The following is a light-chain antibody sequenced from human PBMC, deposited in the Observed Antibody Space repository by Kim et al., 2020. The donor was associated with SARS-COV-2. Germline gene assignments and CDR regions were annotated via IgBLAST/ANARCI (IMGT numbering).Light chain of an antibody. CDR3: NSRDSNDNVV. V-gene: IGLV3-19*01. CDR1: SVRSYY. Sequence: ASGQTVRITCQGDSVRSYYATWYQKKRGQAPILVIYGKNNRTSGIPDRFSGSSSGNTASLTITGTQAGDEADYYCNSRDSNDNVVFGGGTQLTVL. CDR2: GKN. J-gene: IGLJ2*01.